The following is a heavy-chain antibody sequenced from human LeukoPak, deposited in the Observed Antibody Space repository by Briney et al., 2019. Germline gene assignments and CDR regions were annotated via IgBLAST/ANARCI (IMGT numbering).Heavy chain of an antibody. V-gene: IGHV1-46*01. J-gene: IGHJ4*02. CDR2: MNPSGGST. CDR1: GYKFTNYY. Sequence: VSVKVSCKASGYKFTNYYMHWVRQAPGQGLEWMGIMNPSGGSTNYAQKFQGRVTVTRDTSTSTVYMELRSLRSDDTAVYFCAREPYGDYVGPGDYWGQGTPVTLSS. CDR3: AREPYGDYVGPGDY. D-gene: IGHD4-17*01.